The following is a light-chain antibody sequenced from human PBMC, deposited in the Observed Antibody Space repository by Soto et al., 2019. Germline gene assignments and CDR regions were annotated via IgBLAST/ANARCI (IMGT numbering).Light chain of an antibody. V-gene: IGKV3-20*01. Sequence: EIVLTQSPGTLSLSPGERATLSCRASQSVSSSYLAWYQQKPGQAPRLLIYGASSRATGIPDRFSCSGSGTDFTLTINRLELEDFAEYDSQQYGSWFGQGTKVESK. J-gene: IGKJ1*01. CDR2: GAS. CDR3: QQYGSW. CDR1: QSVSSSY.